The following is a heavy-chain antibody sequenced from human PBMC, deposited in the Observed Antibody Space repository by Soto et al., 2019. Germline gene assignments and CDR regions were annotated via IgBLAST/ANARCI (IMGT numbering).Heavy chain of an antibody. Sequence: PGGSLRLSCAASGFTFSSYAMSWVRQAPGKGLEWVSAISGSGGSNYSADSVKGRFTISRDNSKNTLYLQMNSLRAEDTAVYYCAKALLNSLRFLEWLLPGMDVWGQGTTVTVSS. J-gene: IGHJ6*02. CDR3: AKALLNSLRFLEWLLPGMDV. CDR2: ISGSGGSN. V-gene: IGHV3-23*01. CDR1: GFTFSSYA. D-gene: IGHD3-3*01.